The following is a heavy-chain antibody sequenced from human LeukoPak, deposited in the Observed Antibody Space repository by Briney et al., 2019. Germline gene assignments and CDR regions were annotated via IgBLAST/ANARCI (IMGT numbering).Heavy chain of an antibody. CDR3: TTSGTPFEY. CDR2: IKNKGDGGTT. D-gene: IGHD3-10*01. J-gene: IGHJ4*02. Sequence: GGSLRLSCAASGFTFNKAWMSWVRLAPGKGLEWVGRIKNKGDGGTTDYAAPVKGRFTVSRDDSKSTLYLQMNSLRTEDTAVYYCTTSGTPFEYWGQGTLVTVSS. CDR1: GFTFNKAW. V-gene: IGHV3-15*01.